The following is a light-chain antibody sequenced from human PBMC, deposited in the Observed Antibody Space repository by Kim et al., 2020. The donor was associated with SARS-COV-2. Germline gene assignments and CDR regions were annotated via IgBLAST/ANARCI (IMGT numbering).Light chain of an antibody. Sequence: DIQMTQSPSSLSASVGDRVTITCQASDDIRNHLSWFQQRPGEAPKVLIHGAVDLQTGVPSRFSATGFGTDFTLTITNLQPEDLATYFCQQYFDDVTFGQGTKVDIK. V-gene: IGKV1-33*01. CDR2: GAV. J-gene: IGKJ1*01. CDR1: DDIRNH. CDR3: QQYFDDVT.